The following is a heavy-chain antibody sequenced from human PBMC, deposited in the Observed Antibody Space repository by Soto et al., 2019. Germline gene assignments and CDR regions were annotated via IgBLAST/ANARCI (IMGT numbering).Heavy chain of an antibody. CDR1: GFTFSSYA. CDR2: ISGSGGST. CDR3: SKDGITIFGVDHGMDV. Sequence: GGSLRLSCAASGFTFSSYAMSWVRQAPGKGLEWVSAISGSGGSTYYADSVKGRFTISRDNSKNTLYLQMNSLRAEDTAVYYCSKDGITIFGVDHGMDVWGQGTTVTVSS. J-gene: IGHJ6*02. D-gene: IGHD3-3*01. V-gene: IGHV3-23*01.